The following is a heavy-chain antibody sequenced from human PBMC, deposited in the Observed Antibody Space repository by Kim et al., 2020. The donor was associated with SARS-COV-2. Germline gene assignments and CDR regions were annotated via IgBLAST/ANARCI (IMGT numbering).Heavy chain of an antibody. CDR3: ATEFYGSGTYSGYFHV. Sequence: GGSLRLSCAASGFTFDDYAIHWVRQAPGKGLEWVCSISADGGSTWYADSVKGRFTISRDNRKSSLYVQMNILRTEDTALYYCATEFYGSGTYSGYFHVWGQGTLVSVSS. CDR2: ISADGGST. D-gene: IGHD3-10*01. V-gene: IGHV3-43*02. CDR1: GFTFDDYA. J-gene: IGHJ1*01.